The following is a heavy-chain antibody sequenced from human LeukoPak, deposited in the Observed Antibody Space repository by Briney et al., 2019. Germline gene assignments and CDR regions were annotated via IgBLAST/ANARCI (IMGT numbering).Heavy chain of an antibody. Sequence: GASVKVSCKASGYSFTTFYINWVRQAPGLRPEWMGVISPSDGGTTYAPKFQGRVTMTTDTSTSAVYMELKNLRSEDTAIYYCARGIASDEWGQGTLVIVSS. J-gene: IGHJ4*02. V-gene: IGHV1-46*01. CDR2: ISPSDGGT. CDR3: ARGIASDE. D-gene: IGHD3-16*02. CDR1: GYSFTTFY.